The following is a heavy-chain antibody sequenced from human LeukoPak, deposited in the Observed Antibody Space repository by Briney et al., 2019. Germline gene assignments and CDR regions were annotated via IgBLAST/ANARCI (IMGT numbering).Heavy chain of an antibody. V-gene: IGHV1-46*01. J-gene: IGHJ4*02. Sequence: ASVKVSCKASGYTFSRYYIHWVRQAPGQGLEWMGTINPSGGGTGDAPKFQGRLTMTRDKSTSTVYMELSRLRSDDTAVYYCARGAGYCSGGSCYSGIYYDSSGYYYLGYWGQGTLVTVSS. CDR3: ARGAGYCSGGSCYSGIYYDSSGYYYLGY. CDR1: GYTFSRYY. D-gene: IGHD2-15*01. CDR2: INPSGGGT.